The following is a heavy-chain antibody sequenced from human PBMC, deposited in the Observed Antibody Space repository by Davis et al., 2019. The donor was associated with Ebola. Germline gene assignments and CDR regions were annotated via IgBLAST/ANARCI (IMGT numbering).Heavy chain of an antibody. CDR1: GFTFSSYA. D-gene: IGHD6-19*01. V-gene: IGHV3-23*01. CDR3: VRVSRNIATGWYRFDAFEI. CDR2: ISGSGGST. Sequence: GGSLRLSCAASGFTFSSYAMSWVRQAPGKGLEWVSAISGSGGSTYYADSVKGRFTISRDNSKNTLYLQMNGLRVEDTAIYYCVRVSRNIATGWYRFDAFEIWGQGTLVTVSS. J-gene: IGHJ3*02.